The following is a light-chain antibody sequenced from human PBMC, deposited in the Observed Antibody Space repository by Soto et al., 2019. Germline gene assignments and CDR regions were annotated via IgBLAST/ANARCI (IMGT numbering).Light chain of an antibody. Sequence: EIVLTQSPATLSLSPGERATLSCRASQSVSSYLAWYQQKPGQAPRLLIYDASNRATGIPARFSGSGSGTDFTHTISSREPEDFAVYYCQQRSHWPPWTFGQGTEVEIK. J-gene: IGKJ1*01. CDR3: QQRSHWPPWT. V-gene: IGKV3-11*01. CDR2: DAS. CDR1: QSVSSY.